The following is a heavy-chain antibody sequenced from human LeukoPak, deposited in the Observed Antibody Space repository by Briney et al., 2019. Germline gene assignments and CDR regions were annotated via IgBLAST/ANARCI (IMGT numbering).Heavy chain of an antibody. CDR1: GFTFSPYW. D-gene: IGHD3-10*01. V-gene: IGHV3-7*01. J-gene: IGHJ6*02. CDR3: ARGRPDYYGSGTYYPYYYGLDV. Sequence: PGGSVRLSCVASGFTFSPYWMTWVRQAPGKGLEWVANIKDDGSENYYVDSLKGRFTISRDNAKNSLFLQMNNLRAEDTAVYYCARGRPDYYGSGTYYPYYYGLDVWGQGTTVTVS. CDR2: IKDDGSEN.